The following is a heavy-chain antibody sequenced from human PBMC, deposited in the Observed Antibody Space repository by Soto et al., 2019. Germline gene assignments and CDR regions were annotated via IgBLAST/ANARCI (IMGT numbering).Heavy chain of an antibody. CDR3: AKGGKGGYSYGERLDY. J-gene: IGHJ4*02. Sequence: QVQLVESGGGVVQPGRSLRLSCAASGFSLSYYGIHWVRQAPGKGLEWVAIISLDGRKKYYADSLKGRFTISRDNSENTVYLQMNSLRDEDTAVYYCAKGGKGGYSYGERLDYWGQGTLVTVSS. D-gene: IGHD5-18*01. CDR2: ISLDGRKK. V-gene: IGHV3-30*18. CDR1: GFSLSYYG.